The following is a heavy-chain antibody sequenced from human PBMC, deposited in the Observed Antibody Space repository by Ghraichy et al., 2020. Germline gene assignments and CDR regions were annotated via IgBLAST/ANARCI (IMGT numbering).Heavy chain of an antibody. J-gene: IGHJ4*02. V-gene: IGHV3-48*02. Sequence: GGSLRLSCGASGFTFSRDSMNWVRQAPGKGLEWVAYISNSSRTIYYADSVKGRFTISRDNAQKSLYLRMSSLREEDTAVYYCARGGGLDYWGQGTGSPSPQ. CDR1: GFTFSRDS. D-gene: IGHD3-16*01. CDR2: ISNSSRTI. CDR3: ARGGGLDY.